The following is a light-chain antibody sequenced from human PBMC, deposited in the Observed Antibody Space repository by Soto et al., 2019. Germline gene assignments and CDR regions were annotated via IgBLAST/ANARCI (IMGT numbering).Light chain of an antibody. Sequence: QTVVTQEPSLTVSPGGTVTLTCASSTGAVTSGYYPNWFQQKPGQAPRALIYGTSNKHSWTPARFSGSLLGGKAALTLSGVQPEDEAEYYWLLYYGGAQLVFGGGTKLTVL. CDR1: TGAVTSGYY. J-gene: IGLJ2*01. V-gene: IGLV7-43*01. CDR3: LLYYGGAQLV. CDR2: GTS.